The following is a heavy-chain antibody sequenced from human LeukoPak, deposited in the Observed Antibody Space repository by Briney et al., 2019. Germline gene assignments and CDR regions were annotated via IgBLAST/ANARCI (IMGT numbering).Heavy chain of an antibody. V-gene: IGHV3-21*01. Sequence: GGSLRLSCAASGFTFSSYSMSWVRQGSGKGLEWVSSISSSSTFIYYADSVKGRFTISRDNAKNSLYLQMNSLRAEDTAVYYCARDPSSPATPWYFDLWGRGTLVTVSS. CDR2: ISSSSTFI. CDR1: GFTFSSYS. D-gene: IGHD6-25*01. J-gene: IGHJ2*01. CDR3: ARDPSSPATPWYFDL.